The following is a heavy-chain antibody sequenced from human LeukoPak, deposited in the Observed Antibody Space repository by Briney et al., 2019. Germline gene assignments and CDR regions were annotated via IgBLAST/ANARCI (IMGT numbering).Heavy chain of an antibody. D-gene: IGHD5-18*01. CDR3: AREGYSYGTSLDY. Sequence: GGSLRLSCAASGFTFSSHGMHWVRQAPGKGLEWVAVIWYDGSNKYYADSVKGRFTISRDNSKNTLYLQMNSLRAEDTAVYYCAREGYSYGTSLDYWGQGTLVTVSS. CDR2: IWYDGSNK. CDR1: GFTFSSHG. V-gene: IGHV3-33*01. J-gene: IGHJ4*02.